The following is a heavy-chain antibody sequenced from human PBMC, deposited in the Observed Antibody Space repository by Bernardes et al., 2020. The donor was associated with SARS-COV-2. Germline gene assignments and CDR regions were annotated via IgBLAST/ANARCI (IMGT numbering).Heavy chain of an antibody. CDR1: GGSFMGYY. Sequence: SETLSLTCAVYGGSFMGYYWSWIRQPPGKGLEWIGEMNHSGSTTYNPSLKSRVTISVDTSKNQLSLKLTSVTAADTAVYYCAGGARIEALVVVMPQAAFEIWGQGTVVTVSS. CDR2: MNHSGST. V-gene: IGHV4-34*01. D-gene: IGHD3-22*01. J-gene: IGHJ3*02. CDR3: AGGARIEALVVVMPQAAFEI.